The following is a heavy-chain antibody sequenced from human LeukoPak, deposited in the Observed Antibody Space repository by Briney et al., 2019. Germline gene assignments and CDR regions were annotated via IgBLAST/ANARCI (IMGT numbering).Heavy chain of an antibody. D-gene: IGHD3-22*01. CDR3: ARPTYYDNSGYYY. J-gene: IGHJ4*02. Sequence: SETLSLTCTVSGGSVSSSNFYWGWIRQPPGKGLEWIGSIHYSGSTYYNPSLKSRVTISVDTSKNQFSLKLSSVTAADTAVYYCARPTYYDNSGYYYWGQGTLVTVSS. CDR1: GGSVSSSNFY. V-gene: IGHV4-39*01. CDR2: IHYSGST.